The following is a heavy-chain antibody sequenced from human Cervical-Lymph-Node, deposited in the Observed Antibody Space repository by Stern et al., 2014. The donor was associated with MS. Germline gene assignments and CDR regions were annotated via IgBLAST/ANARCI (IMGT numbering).Heavy chain of an antibody. J-gene: IGHJ4*02. CDR1: GFTFNNAW. D-gene: IGHD3-3*01. V-gene: IGHV3-15*01. CDR3: SWSGYLY. CDR2: IKSQPDGGTA. Sequence: EVQLVESGGNLVKPGGSLRLSCAASGFTFNNAWMTWVRQAPGKGLEWVGRIKSQPDGGTADYAAPVKGRFTISRDDSKNMVHLQMNGLKTEDTAMYYCSWSGYLYWGQGTLVTVSS.